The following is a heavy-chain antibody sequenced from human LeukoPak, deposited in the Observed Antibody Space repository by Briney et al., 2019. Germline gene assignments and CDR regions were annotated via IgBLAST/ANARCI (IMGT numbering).Heavy chain of an antibody. Sequence: KPSETLSLTCSVYGGSISRGTWWTWVRQSPGKGLQWIGDIIHSGNTNYNPSLRSRLTMSLDKSRNQLSLKLSSVTAADTAVYYCTGYNIPYTFEFWGQGTLVTVSS. V-gene: IGHV4-4*02. J-gene: IGHJ4*02. CDR2: IIHSGNT. D-gene: IGHD1-14*01. CDR1: GGSISRGTW. CDR3: TGYNIPYTFEF.